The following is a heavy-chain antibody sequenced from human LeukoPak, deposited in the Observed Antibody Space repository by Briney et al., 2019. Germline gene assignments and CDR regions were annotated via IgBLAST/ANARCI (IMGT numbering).Heavy chain of an antibody. CDR1: GFAFSGYA. Sequence: GGSLRLSCTVSGFAFSGYAMSWVRQAPGKGPEWVSSIGARGDVTYSADSVKGRFTIPRDNSKRTLFLQMNSLRAEDTAVYYCAKVHYTASFPGSFPGRNYFDSWGQGSLVTVSS. J-gene: IGHJ4*02. V-gene: IGHV3-23*01. CDR2: IGARGDVT. D-gene: IGHD1-26*01. CDR3: AKVHYTASFPGSFPGRNYFDS.